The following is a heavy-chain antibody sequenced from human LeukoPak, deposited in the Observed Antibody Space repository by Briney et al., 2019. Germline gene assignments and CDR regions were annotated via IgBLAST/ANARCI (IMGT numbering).Heavy chain of an antibody. V-gene: IGHV3-7*01. J-gene: IGHJ4*02. D-gene: IGHD3-10*01. CDR1: GFPFSSYW. CDR2: IKQDGGET. Sequence: GGSLRLSCAASGFPFSSYWMAWVRQAPGKGLEWVASIKQDGGETFYVDSVKGRFTISRDNAKNSLYLQMNSLRAEDTAVYYCARRYGSGSSPVDYWGQGTLVTVSS. CDR3: ARRYGSGSSPVDY.